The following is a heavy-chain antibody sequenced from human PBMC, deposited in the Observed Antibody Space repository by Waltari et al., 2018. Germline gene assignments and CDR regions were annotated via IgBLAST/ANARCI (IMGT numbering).Heavy chain of an antibody. Sequence: QVQLQASGPGLVKPSETLSLTCTVSGGSISSHYWTWIRQPPGKGLEWIGYIYYSGSTNYNPSLKSRVTISVDTSKNQFSLKLSSVTAADTAVYYCARARAGYPYYFDYWGQGTLVTVSS. V-gene: IGHV4-59*11. J-gene: IGHJ4*02. D-gene: IGHD6-25*01. CDR2: IYYSGST. CDR1: GGSISSHY. CDR3: ARARAGYPYYFDY.